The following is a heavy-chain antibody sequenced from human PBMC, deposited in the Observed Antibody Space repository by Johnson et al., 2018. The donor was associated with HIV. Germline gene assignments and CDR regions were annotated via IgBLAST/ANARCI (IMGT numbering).Heavy chain of an antibody. J-gene: IGHJ3*02. Sequence: QLVESGGGMVQPGRSLRLSCAATGFIFNDYALHWVRQAPGKGLEWVSGISWNSGSKDYANSVKGRFTISRDNSKNTLYLQMGSLRAEDMAVYYCARVYSSSWPAYDAFDIWGQGTMVTVSS. D-gene: IGHD6-13*01. CDR3: ARVYSSSWPAYDAFDI. CDR1: GFIFNDYA. V-gene: IGHV3-9*03. CDR2: ISWNSGSK.